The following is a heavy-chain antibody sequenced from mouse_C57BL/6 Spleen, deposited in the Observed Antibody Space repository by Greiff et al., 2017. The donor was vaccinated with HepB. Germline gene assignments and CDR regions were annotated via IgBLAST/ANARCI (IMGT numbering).Heavy chain of an antibody. V-gene: IGHV1-80*01. CDR3: ARRTVVEGFDY. J-gene: IGHJ2*01. Sequence: QVQLQQSGAELVKPGASVKISCKASGYAFSSYWMNWVKQRPGKGLEWIGQIYPGDGDTNYNGKFKGKATLTADKSSSTAYMQLSSLTSEDSAVYFCARRTVVEGFDYWGQGTTLTVSS. CDR2: IYPGDGDT. D-gene: IGHD1-1*01. CDR1: GYAFSSYW.